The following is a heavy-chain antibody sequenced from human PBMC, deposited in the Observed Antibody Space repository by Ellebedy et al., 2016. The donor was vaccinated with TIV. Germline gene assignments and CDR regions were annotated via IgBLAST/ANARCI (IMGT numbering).Heavy chain of an antibody. CDR2: IYSCGST. Sequence: GGSLRLXCAASGFTVSSNYMSWVRQAPGKGLEWVSVIYSCGSTYYADSVKGRFTISRDNSKNTLYLQMNSLRAEDTAVYYCARDYYYDSSGYIDYWGQGTLVTVSS. CDR1: GFTVSSNY. CDR3: ARDYYYDSSGYIDY. D-gene: IGHD3-22*01. V-gene: IGHV3-66*03. J-gene: IGHJ4*02.